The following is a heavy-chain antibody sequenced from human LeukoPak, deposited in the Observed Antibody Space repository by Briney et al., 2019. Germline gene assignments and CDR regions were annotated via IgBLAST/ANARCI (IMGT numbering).Heavy chain of an antibody. CDR3: ARARRIIAAAGTFDY. Sequence: SETLSLTCAVYGGSFSGYYWSWTRQPPGKGLEWIGEINHSGSTNYNPSLKSRVTISVDTSKNQFSLKLGSVTAADTAVYYCARARRIIAAAGTFDYWGQGTLVTVSS. V-gene: IGHV4-34*01. CDR1: GGSFSGYY. CDR2: INHSGST. J-gene: IGHJ4*02. D-gene: IGHD6-13*01.